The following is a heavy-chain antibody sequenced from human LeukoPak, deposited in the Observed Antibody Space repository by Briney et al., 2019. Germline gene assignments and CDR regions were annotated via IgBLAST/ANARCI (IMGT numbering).Heavy chain of an antibody. D-gene: IGHD5-12*01. V-gene: IGHV4-38-2*02. CDR3: ARGYSGYNLRERGNWFDP. CDR1: GYSISSGYY. CDR2: IYHSGST. J-gene: IGHJ5*02. Sequence: PSETLSLTCTVSGYSISSGYYWGWIRQPPGKGLEWIGSIYHSGSTYYNPSLKSRVTISVDTSKNQFSLKLSSVTAADTAVYYCARGYSGYNLRERGNWFDPWGQGTLVTVSS.